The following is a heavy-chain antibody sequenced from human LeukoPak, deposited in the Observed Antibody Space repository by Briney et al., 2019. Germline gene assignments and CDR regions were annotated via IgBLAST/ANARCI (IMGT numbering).Heavy chain of an antibody. CDR2: INPNSGGT. Sequence: ASVKVSCKASGYTFTGYYMHWVRQAPGQGLEWMGWINPNSGGTNYAQKLQGRVTLTTDTSTSTAYMERRSLRSDDTAVYYCARDFVRGENNWFDPWGQGTLVTVSS. CDR1: GYTFTGYY. V-gene: IGHV1-2*02. D-gene: IGHD3-10*02. J-gene: IGHJ5*02. CDR3: ARDFVRGENNWFDP.